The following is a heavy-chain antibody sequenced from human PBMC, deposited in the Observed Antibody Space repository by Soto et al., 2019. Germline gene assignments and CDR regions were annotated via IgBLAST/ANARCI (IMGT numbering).Heavy chain of an antibody. Sequence: GGSLRLSCAASGFTFSSYWMHWVRQAPGKGLVWVSRLNPDGSRTSYADSVKGRFTISRDNAKNTLYLQMNSLRAEDTALYYCASVRTGYYNFDYWGQGTLATVSS. CDR2: LNPDGSRT. D-gene: IGHD3-9*01. J-gene: IGHJ4*02. V-gene: IGHV3-74*01. CDR3: ASVRTGYYNFDY. CDR1: GFTFSSYW.